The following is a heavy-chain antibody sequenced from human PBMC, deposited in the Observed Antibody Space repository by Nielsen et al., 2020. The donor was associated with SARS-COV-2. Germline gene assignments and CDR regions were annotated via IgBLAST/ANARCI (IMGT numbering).Heavy chain of an antibody. CDR3: ARVDTAIVAMDV. J-gene: IGHJ6*02. V-gene: IGHV2-70*11. CDR1: GFSLSTSGMC. CDR2: IDWDDDK. Sequence: SGPTLVKPPQTLTLTCTFSGFSLSTSGMCVSWIRQPPGKALEWLARIDWDDDKYYSTSLKTRLTISKDTSKNQVVLTMTNMDPVDTATYYCARVDTAIVAMDVWGQGTTVTLPS. D-gene: IGHD5-18*01.